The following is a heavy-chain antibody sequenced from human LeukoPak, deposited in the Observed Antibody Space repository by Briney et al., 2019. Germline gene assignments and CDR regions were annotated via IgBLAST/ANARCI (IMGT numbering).Heavy chain of an antibody. Sequence: ASVKVSCKASGGTFSNHAVSWVRQAPGQGLEWMGIINPSGGSTSYAQKFQGRVTMTRDMSTSTVYMELSSLRSEDTAVYYCARTPPSIAARRLFFYYYMDVWGKGTTVTVSS. D-gene: IGHD6-6*01. CDR3: ARTPPSIAARRLFFYYYMDV. CDR2: INPSGGST. V-gene: IGHV1-46*01. CDR1: GGTFSNHA. J-gene: IGHJ6*03.